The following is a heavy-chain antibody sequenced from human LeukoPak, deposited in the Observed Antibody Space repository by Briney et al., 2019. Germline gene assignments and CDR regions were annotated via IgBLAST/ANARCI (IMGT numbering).Heavy chain of an antibody. CDR1: GFIFRNHW. CDR2: IKQDGSEI. CDR3: ARGPDYGARVDFLDF. D-gene: IGHD4-17*01. V-gene: IGHV3-7*01. Sequence: GGSLRLSCAPSGFIFRNHWMSWVRQAPGGGLEWVAHIKQDGSEIYYVDSVEGRFTLSRDDAKNSVYLQMNSLRVDDTSVSYCARGPDYGARVDFLDFWGRGTQVTVSS. J-gene: IGHJ4*02.